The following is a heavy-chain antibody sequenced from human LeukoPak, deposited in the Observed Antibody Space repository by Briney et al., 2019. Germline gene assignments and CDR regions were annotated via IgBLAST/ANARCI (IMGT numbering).Heavy chain of an antibody. CDR3: ATDYYDSMGGDAFDI. CDR2: FDPEDGET. D-gene: IGHD3-22*01. CDR1: GYTLTELS. V-gene: IGHV1-24*01. Sequence: ASVKVSFKVSGYTLTELSMHWVRQAPGKGLEWMGGFDPEDGETIYAQKFQGRVTMTEDTSTDTAYMELSSLRSEDTAVYYCATDYYDSMGGDAFDIWGQGTMVTVSS. J-gene: IGHJ3*02.